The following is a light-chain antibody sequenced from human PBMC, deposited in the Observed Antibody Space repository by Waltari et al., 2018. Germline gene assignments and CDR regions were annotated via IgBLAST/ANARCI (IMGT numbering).Light chain of an antibody. CDR2: STY. CDR3: QQYDGIVFT. J-gene: IGKJ4*01. Sequence: EIVLTQSPGTLSLSPGDRATLSVRASQTVSTIDLSWYQQKPGQAPRGLIYSTYKRATGVPDRFSGSGSGTDFTLTINRLAPEDVAMYYCQQYDGIVFTFGGGTKVEI. CDR1: QTVSTID. V-gene: IGKV3-20*01.